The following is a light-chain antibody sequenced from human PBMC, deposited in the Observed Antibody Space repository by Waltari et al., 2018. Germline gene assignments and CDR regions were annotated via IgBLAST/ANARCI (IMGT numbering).Light chain of an antibody. V-gene: IGKV4-1*01. Sequence: GERATINCKSSQSVLDTSNNKNFLSWYQQRPGQPPTLLVYWASIRQSGIPDRFTGSGSGTDFTLTISNFQAEDVAVYYCHQYSATPLTFCGGTKVEMK. CDR1: QSVLDTSNNKNF. CDR3: HQYSATPLT. CDR2: WAS. J-gene: IGKJ4*01.